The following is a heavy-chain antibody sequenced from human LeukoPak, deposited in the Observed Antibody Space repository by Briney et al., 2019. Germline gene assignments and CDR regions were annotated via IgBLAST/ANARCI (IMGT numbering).Heavy chain of an antibody. D-gene: IGHD3-9*01. CDR2: INADGSSI. CDR3: VALTTAVNQGAFDI. CDR1: GFSFSSYW. J-gene: IGHJ3*02. V-gene: IGHV3-74*01. Sequence: GGSLRLSCAASGFSFSSYWVHWIRQAPGKGLVWVARINADGSSISYVDSVKGRFTISRDNAENTLDLQMKSLRDEDTAVYYCVALTTAVNQGAFDIWGQGTMVTVSS.